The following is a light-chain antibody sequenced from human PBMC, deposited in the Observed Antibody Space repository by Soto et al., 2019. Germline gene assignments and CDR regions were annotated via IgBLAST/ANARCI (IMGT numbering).Light chain of an antibody. J-gene: IGLJ2*01. Sequence: QSVLTQPPSVSGAPGQRVTISCTGSSTNIGAGYDVHWYQQLPGTAPKPLIFDNNNRPSGVPDRFSDSKSGTSASLAITGLQAEDEADYYCQSYDSSLSGVVFGGGTKVTVL. CDR3: QSYDSSLSGVV. CDR1: STNIGAGYD. CDR2: DNN. V-gene: IGLV1-40*01.